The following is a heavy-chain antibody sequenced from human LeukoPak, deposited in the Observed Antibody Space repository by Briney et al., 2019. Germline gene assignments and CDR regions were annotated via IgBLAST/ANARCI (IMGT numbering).Heavy chain of an antibody. V-gene: IGHV1-2*02. J-gene: IGHJ4*02. CDR2: INPNSGGT. D-gene: IGHD6-13*01. CDR1: GYTFTDYY. CDR3: ASIAAAGTTIYYFDY. Sequence: ASVKVSCKASGYTFTDYYIHWVRQAPGQGLEWMGWINPNSGGTNYAQKFQGRVTMTRDTSISTAYMELSRLRSDDTAVYYCASIAAAGTTIYYFDYWGQGTLVTVSS.